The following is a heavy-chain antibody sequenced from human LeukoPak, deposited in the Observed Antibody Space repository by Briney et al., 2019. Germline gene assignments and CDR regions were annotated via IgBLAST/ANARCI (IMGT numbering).Heavy chain of an antibody. CDR2: ISSSGSTI. Sequence: PGGSLRLSCAASGFTFSSYEMNWVRQAPGKGPEWVSYISSSGSTIYYADSVKGRFTISRDNAKNSLYLQMNSLRAEDTAVYYCARGRGCSGGSCYSGAFDIWGQGTMVTVSS. CDR1: GFTFSSYE. V-gene: IGHV3-48*03. CDR3: ARGRGCSGGSCYSGAFDI. D-gene: IGHD2-15*01. J-gene: IGHJ3*02.